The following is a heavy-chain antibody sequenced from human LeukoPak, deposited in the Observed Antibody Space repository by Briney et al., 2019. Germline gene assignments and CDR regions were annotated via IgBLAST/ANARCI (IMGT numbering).Heavy chain of an antibody. J-gene: IGHJ3*02. D-gene: IGHD2-15*01. V-gene: IGHV1-8*03. CDR1: GYTFTSYD. CDR3: ARGVEDIVVMVAAGYDAFDI. CDR2: MNPNSGNT. Sequence: ASVKVSCKASGYTFTSYDINWVRQATGQGLEWMGWMNPNSGNTGYAQKFQGRVTITRNTSISTAYMELSSLRSEDTAVYYCARGVEDIVVMVAAGYDAFDIWGQGTMVTVSS.